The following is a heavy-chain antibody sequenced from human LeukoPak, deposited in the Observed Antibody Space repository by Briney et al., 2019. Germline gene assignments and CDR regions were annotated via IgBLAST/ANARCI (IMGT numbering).Heavy chain of an antibody. D-gene: IGHD5-24*01. J-gene: IGHJ4*02. CDR2: IYSGGST. V-gene: IGHV3-53*01. Sequence: GRSLRLSCAASGFTFSSYAMHWVRQAPGKGLEWVSVIYSGGSTYYADSVKGRFTISRDNSKNTLYLQMNSLRAEDTAVYYCARESRDGYNYGDYWGQGTLVTVSS. CDR3: ARESRDGYNYGDY. CDR1: GFTFSSYA.